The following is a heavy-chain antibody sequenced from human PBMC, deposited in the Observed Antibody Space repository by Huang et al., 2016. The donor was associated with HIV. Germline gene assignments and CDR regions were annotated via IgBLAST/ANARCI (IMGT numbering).Heavy chain of an antibody. Sequence: QVQLVESGGGLGKPGGSLRLYCAAYGFTFSDYYMSWIRQAPGKWLYWVSDISSSVINTYSTDSVKGRFTISRDNAKNSLYRQMNSLRAEDTAVYYCARSSGELGAPHNWGQGTLVTVSS. J-gene: IGHJ4*02. CDR1: GFTFSDYY. CDR3: ARSSGELGAPHN. D-gene: IGHD1-26*01. CDR2: ISSSVINT. V-gene: IGHV3-11*01.